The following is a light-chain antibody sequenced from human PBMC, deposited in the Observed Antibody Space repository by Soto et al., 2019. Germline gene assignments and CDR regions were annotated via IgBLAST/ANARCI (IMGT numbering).Light chain of an antibody. CDR3: QQYNSWPPNT. CDR1: QSVSSN. V-gene: IGKV3-15*01. J-gene: IGKJ2*01. Sequence: EIVMTQSPATLSASPGERVTLSCRASQSVSSNLAWYQQKPGQAPRLLIYGTSTRATGIPGRFSGSGSGTEFTRTISSLQSEDFAVYYCQQYNSWPPNTFGQGTKLEIK. CDR2: GTS.